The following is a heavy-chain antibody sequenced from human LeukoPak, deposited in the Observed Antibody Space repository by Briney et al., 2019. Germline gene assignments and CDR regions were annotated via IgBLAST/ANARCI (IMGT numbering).Heavy chain of an antibody. Sequence: SETLSLTCAVYGGSFSGYYWSWIRQPPGKGLEWIGEINHSGSTNYNPSLKSRVTISVDTSKNQFSLKLSSVTAADTAVYYCARRRGYSYGYTVRGRYFDLWGRGTLVTVSS. CDR3: ARRRGYSYGYTVRGRYFDL. CDR1: GGSFSGYY. D-gene: IGHD5-18*01. CDR2: INHSGST. V-gene: IGHV4-34*01. J-gene: IGHJ2*01.